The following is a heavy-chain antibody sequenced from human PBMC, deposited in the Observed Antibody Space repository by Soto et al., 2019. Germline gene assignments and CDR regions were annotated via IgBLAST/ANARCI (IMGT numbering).Heavy chain of an antibody. V-gene: IGHV1-69*06. D-gene: IGHD2-21*02. CDR1: RVTFSSYA. CDR3: AREGSGGDFY. CDR2: IIPIFRTA. J-gene: IGHJ4*02. Sequence: ASVKFSCRASRVTFSSYAISWGRQAPGQGHAWIGGIIPIFRTANYPQNFQGRVTITADKSTSTAYRELSSLSSEDTAVYDGAREGSGGDFYWGQGTLVTVSS.